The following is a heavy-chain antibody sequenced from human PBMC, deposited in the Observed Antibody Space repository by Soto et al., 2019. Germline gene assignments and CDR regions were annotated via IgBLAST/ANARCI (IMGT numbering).Heavy chain of an antibody. CDR1: GFTFSDYY. V-gene: IGHV3-11*01. J-gene: IGHJ6*03. CDR3: ARDGYCSGGSCYSYYYYYMDV. Sequence: GGSLRLSCAASGFTFSDYYMSWIRQAPGKGLGWVSYISSSGSTIYYADSVKGRFTISRDNAKNSLYLQMNSLRAEDTAVYYCARDGYCSGGSCYSYYYYYMDVWGKGTKVTVSS. CDR2: ISSSGSTI. D-gene: IGHD2-15*01.